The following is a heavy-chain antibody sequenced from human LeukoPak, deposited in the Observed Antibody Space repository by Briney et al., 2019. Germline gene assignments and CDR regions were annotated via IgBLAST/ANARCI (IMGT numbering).Heavy chain of an antibody. CDR2: IYYSGST. D-gene: IGHD6-19*01. J-gene: IGHJ4*02. V-gene: IGHV4-39*01. CDR3: ARAPYSSGWWFDY. CDR1: GGSISSSSYY. Sequence: SETLSLTCTVSGGSISSSSYYWGWIRQPPGKGLEWIGSIYYSGSTYHNPSLKSRVTISVDTSKNQFSLKLSSVTAADTAVYYCARAPYSSGWWFDYWGQGTLVTVSS.